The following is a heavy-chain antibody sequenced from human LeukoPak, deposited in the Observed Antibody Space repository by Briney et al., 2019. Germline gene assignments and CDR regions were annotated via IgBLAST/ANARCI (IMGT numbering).Heavy chain of an antibody. J-gene: IGHJ6*04. CDR3: ARDRYSYGHNNYYYYGMDV. CDR2: IYTSGST. V-gene: IGHV4-4*07. CDR1: GGSISSYY. Sequence: PSETLSLTCTVSGGSISSYYWSWIRQPAGKGLEWIGRIYTSGSTNYNPSLKSRVTMSVDTSKNQFSLKLSSVTAADTAVYYCARDRYSYGHNNYYYYGMDVWGKGTTVTVSS. D-gene: IGHD5-18*01.